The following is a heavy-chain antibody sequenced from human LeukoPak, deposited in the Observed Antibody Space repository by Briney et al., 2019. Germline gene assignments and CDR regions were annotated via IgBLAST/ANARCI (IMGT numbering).Heavy chain of an antibody. V-gene: IGHV1-69*04. Sequence: ASVKVSCKASGGTFSTFGINWVRQAPGQGLEWMGRIIPFLDITTYAQKFQGRVTITADKSTSTAYMDLNSLRSEDTAVYYCARDGNSDFDFWGQGTRVTVSS. D-gene: IGHD4-23*01. CDR3: ARDGNSDFDF. CDR2: IIPFLDIT. J-gene: IGHJ4*02. CDR1: GGTFSTFG.